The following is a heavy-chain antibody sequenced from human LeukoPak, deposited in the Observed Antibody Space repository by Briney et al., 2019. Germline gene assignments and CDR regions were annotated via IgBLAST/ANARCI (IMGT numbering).Heavy chain of an antibody. Sequence: GESLKISCKGSGYSFTSCWIGWVRQLPGKGLEWMGIFYPGDSDTRYSPSFQGQVTISADKSISTAYLQWSSLKASDTAMYYCAREDIAAAGYNWFDPWGQGTLVTVSS. V-gene: IGHV5-51*01. J-gene: IGHJ5*02. D-gene: IGHD6-13*01. CDR2: FYPGDSDT. CDR1: GYSFTSCW. CDR3: AREDIAAAGYNWFDP.